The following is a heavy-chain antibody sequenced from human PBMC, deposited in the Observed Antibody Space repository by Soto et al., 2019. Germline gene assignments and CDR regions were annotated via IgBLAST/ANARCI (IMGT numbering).Heavy chain of an antibody. D-gene: IGHD6-13*01. CDR3: VRFRGSSSWRQSGWFDP. J-gene: IGHJ5*02. V-gene: IGHV1-8*01. CDR1: GYTFTSYN. CDR2: MNPNNGNT. Sequence: QVQLVQSGAEVRKPGASVKVSCKASGYTFTSYNINWVRQAPGQGLEWMGWMNPNNGNTGYAQKFQGRVTLTRDTSISTAYMEMSSLTSKDTAAYYCVRFRGSSSWRQSGWFDPWGQGTLVTVS.